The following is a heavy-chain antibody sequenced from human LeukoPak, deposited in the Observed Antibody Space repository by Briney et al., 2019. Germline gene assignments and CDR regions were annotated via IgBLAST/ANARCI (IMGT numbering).Heavy chain of an antibody. D-gene: IGHD1-7*01. CDR1: GFTFNNYA. CDR2: ISGNGGST. Sequence: QPGGSLRLSCAASGFTFNNYALSWVRQAPGKGLEWVSTISGNGGSTYYADSVKGRFTISRDNSKNTLYLQINSLRAEDTAVYYCAKGEDQDWNYHYFYYGMDVWGQGTTVTVSS. CDR3: AKGEDQDWNYHYFYYGMDV. J-gene: IGHJ6*02. V-gene: IGHV3-23*01.